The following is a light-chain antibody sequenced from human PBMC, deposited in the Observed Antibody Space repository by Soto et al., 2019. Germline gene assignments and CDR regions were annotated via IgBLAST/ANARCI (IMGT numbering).Light chain of an antibody. J-gene: IGLJ2*01. CDR2: EVN. CDR3: CSYSGSSTWV. CDR1: SSDVGGFDY. V-gene: IGLV2-14*01. Sequence: QSALTQPASVSGSPGQSITISCTGTSSDVGGFDYVSWYQQRPGKAPKLLIYEVNRRPSGVSNRFSVSKSGNAASLTISGLQAADESEYFCCSYSGSSTWVFGGGTKVTVL.